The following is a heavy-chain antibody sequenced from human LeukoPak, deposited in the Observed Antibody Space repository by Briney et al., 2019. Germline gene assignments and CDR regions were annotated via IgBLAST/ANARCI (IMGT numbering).Heavy chain of an antibody. CDR1: GGSFSGYY. CDR3: ARVDYGDYSKDFDY. V-gene: IGHV4-34*01. CDR2: INYSGST. D-gene: IGHD4-17*01. Sequence: SETLSLTCAVYGGSFSGYYWSWIRQPPGKGLEWIGEINYSGSTNYNPSLKSRVTISVDTSKNQFSLKLSSVTAADTAVYYCARVDYGDYSKDFDYWGQGTLVTVSS. J-gene: IGHJ4*02.